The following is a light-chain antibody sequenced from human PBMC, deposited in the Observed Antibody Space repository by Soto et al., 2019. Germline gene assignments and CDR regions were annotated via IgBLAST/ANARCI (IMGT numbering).Light chain of an antibody. J-gene: IGKJ1*01. CDR3: QNYNSALGT. CDR2: AAS. CDR1: QGISNY. Sequence: DIQMTQSPSSLSASVGDRVTITCRASQGISNYLAWYQQKPGKVPKLLIYAASSLQSGVPSRFSGSGSGTYFTLTISSLQPEDVATYFYQNYNSALGTFGQGTKVEIK. V-gene: IGKV1-27*01.